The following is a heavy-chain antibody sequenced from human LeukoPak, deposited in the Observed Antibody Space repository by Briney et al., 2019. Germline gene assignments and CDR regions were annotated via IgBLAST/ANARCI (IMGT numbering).Heavy chain of an antibody. CDR3: ARRRIVGSTDDAFDI. J-gene: IGHJ3*02. Sequence: PGGSLRLSCAASGFTFSSYAMHWVRQAPGKGLDWAAVISSDGNTQYYADSVKGRFTISRDNSNNTLYLQMNSLRADDTAIYYCARRRIVGSTDDAFDIWGQGAMVTPSS. D-gene: IGHD1-26*01. CDR2: ISSDGNTQ. V-gene: IGHV3-30-3*01. CDR1: GFTFSSYA.